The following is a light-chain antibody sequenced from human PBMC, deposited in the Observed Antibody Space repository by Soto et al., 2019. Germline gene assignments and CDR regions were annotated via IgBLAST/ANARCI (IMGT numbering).Light chain of an antibody. Sequence: QYALTQPASVSGSPGQSITISCTGTSSDVGDYNYVSWYQQHPGKAPKLMIYDVSNRPSGVSNRFSGSKSGNTASLTISGLQAEDEGDYYCSSYTSSGTLVLFGGGTKVTVL. CDR3: SSYTSSGTLVL. V-gene: IGLV2-14*01. J-gene: IGLJ2*01. CDR2: DVS. CDR1: SSDVGDYNY.